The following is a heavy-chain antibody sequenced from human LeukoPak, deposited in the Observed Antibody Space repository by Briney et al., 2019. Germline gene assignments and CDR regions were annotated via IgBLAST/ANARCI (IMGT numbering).Heavy chain of an antibody. D-gene: IGHD3-3*01. CDR3: ARAFWGLYYDFWSGYYRGFDY. J-gene: IGHJ4*02. CDR2: INPNSGGT. CDR1: GYTFTGYY. V-gene: IGHV1-2*02. Sequence: AASVKVSCKASGYTFTGYYMHWVRQAPGQGLEWMGWINPNSGGTNYAQKFQGRVTMTRDTSISTAYMELSRLRSDDTAVYYCARAFWGLYYDFWSGYYRGFDYWGQGTLVTVSS.